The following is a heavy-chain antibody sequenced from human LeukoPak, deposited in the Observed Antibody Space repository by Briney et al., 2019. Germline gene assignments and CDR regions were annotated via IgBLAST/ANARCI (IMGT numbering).Heavy chain of an antibody. CDR1: GYTFTSYD. D-gene: IGHD6-6*01. CDR2: MNPNSGNT. CDR3: ARGREQLAQERGSYYYYMDV. J-gene: IGHJ6*03. V-gene: IGHV1-8*03. Sequence: ASVKVSCKASGYTFTSYDINWVRQATGQGLEWMGWMNPNSGNTGYAQKFQGRVTITRNTSISTAYMELSSLRSEDTAVYYCARGREQLAQERGSYYYYMDVWGKGTTVTVSS.